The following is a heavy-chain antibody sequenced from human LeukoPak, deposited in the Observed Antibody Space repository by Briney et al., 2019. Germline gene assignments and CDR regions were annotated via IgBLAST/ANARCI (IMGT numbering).Heavy chain of an antibody. Sequence: KTSETLSLTCTVSGGSISSSPYYWGWIRQPPGKGLEWIGSIYYSGTTHYSPSLESRVTISVDTSKNQFSLKLTSVTAADTAVYYCARDIDTYDSWGQGTLVTVSS. J-gene: IGHJ4*02. CDR2: IYYSGTT. V-gene: IGHV4-39*07. CDR1: GGSISSSPYY. D-gene: IGHD2-15*01. CDR3: ARDIDTYDS.